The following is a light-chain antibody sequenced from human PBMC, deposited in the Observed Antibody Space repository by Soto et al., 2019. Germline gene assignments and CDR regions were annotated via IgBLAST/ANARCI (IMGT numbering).Light chain of an antibody. CDR2: AAS. Sequence: DIQMTQSPSSLSASVGDRVTITCRASQSIGNYLNWYQQKPGKAPKLLIYAASSLQSGVPSRFSGSASGTDVTLTISSLQPEDFATYSCQQSYTTLFTFGPGTNVDIK. J-gene: IGKJ3*01. CDR1: QSIGNY. CDR3: QQSYTTLFT. V-gene: IGKV1-39*01.